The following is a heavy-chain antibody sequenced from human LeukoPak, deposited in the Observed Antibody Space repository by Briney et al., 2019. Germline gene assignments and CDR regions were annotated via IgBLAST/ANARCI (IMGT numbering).Heavy chain of an antibody. J-gene: IGHJ5*02. D-gene: IGHD3-22*01. CDR1: GGSISSGDYY. V-gene: IGHV4-30-4*08. CDR2: IYYSGST. Sequence: PSQTLSLTCTVSGGSISSGDYYWSWIRQPPWKGLEWIGSIYYSGSTYYNPSLKSRVTISVDTSKNQFSLKLSSVTAADTAVYYCARDKGHYDDSSGLQGFDPWGQGTLVTVSS. CDR3: ARDKGHYDDSSGLQGFDP.